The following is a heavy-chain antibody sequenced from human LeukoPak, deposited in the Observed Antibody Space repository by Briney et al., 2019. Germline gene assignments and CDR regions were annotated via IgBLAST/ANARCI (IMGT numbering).Heavy chain of an antibody. J-gene: IGHJ4*02. CDR1: GYTFTNYG. V-gene: IGHV1-18*01. Sequence: GASVKVSCKASGYTFTNYGITWVRQAPGRGLEWMGWISHYKGDRNYAQSLQGRVTMTTDTSTSTAYMEVRSLRSDDTAVYYCATEGGWQPTDYGDNVYWGQGTLVTVSS. D-gene: IGHD4-17*01. CDR3: ATEGGWQPTDYGDNVY. CDR2: ISHYKGDR.